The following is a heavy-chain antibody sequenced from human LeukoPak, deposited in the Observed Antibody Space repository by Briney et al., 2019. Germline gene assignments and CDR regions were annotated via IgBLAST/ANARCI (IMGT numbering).Heavy chain of an antibody. CDR3: ARPGKWELIAETPSFDY. Sequence: ASVKVSCKASGYTFTGYYMHWVRQAPGQGLEWMGWINPNSGDTNYAQKFQGRVTMTRDTSISTAYMELSRLRSDDTAVYYCARPGKWELIAETPSFDYWGQGTLVTVSS. D-gene: IGHD1-26*01. J-gene: IGHJ4*02. V-gene: IGHV1-2*02. CDR2: INPNSGDT. CDR1: GYTFTGYY.